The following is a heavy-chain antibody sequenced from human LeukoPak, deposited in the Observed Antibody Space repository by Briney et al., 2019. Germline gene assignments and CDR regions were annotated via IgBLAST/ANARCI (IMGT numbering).Heavy chain of an antibody. CDR2: IYYSGST. CDR1: GGSISSSSYY. V-gene: IGHV4-39*01. D-gene: IGHD3-10*01. CDR3: ASNVVLWFGELLPNYFDY. J-gene: IGHJ4*02. Sequence: PSETLSLTCTVSGGSISSSSYYWGWIRQPPGKGLEWIGSIYYSGSTYYNPSLKSRVTISVDTSKNQFSLKLSSVTAADTAVYYCASNVVLWFGELLPNYFDYWGQGTLVTVSS.